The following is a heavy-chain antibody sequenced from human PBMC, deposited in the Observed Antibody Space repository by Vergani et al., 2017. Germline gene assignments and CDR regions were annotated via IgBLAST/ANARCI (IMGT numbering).Heavy chain of an antibody. CDR2: IYYSGST. Sequence: QVQLQQWGAGLLKPSETLSLTCIVSGGSISSYYWSWIRQPPEKGLEWIGYIYYSGSTNYNPSLKSRVTISVDTSKNQFSLKLSSVTAADTAVYYCARRGSSGYYYGIDYWGQGTLVTVSS. CDR3: ARRGSSGYYYGIDY. CDR1: GGSISSYY. V-gene: IGHV4-59*08. J-gene: IGHJ4*02. D-gene: IGHD3-22*01.